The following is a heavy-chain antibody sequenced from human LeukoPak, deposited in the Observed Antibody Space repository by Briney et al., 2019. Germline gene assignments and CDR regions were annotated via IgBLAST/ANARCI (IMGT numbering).Heavy chain of an antibody. Sequence: SETLSLTCTVSGDSISSSSYFWGWIRQPPGKGLEWIGSIYYSGSTYYNPSLKSRVTISVDTSKNQFSLKLSSVTAADTAVYYCARQGIPSITIFGARRGFDYWGQGTLVTVSS. D-gene: IGHD3-3*01. CDR2: IYYSGST. CDR3: ARQGIPSITIFGARRGFDY. J-gene: IGHJ4*02. CDR1: GDSISSSSYF. V-gene: IGHV4-39*01.